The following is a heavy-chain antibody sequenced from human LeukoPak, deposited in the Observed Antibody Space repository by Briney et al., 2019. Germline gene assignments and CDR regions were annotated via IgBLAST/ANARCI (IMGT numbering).Heavy chain of an antibody. CDR2: IIPIFGTA. D-gene: IGHD3-22*01. J-gene: IGHJ4*02. Sequence: GASVKVSCKASGYTFTSYDINWVRQAPGQGLEWMGRIIPIFGTANYAQKFQGRVTITTDESTSTAYMELSSLRSEDTAVYYCARVPRTTYYYDSSSEYWGQGTLVTVSS. CDR1: GYTFTSYD. CDR3: ARVPRTTYYYDSSSEY. V-gene: IGHV1-69*05.